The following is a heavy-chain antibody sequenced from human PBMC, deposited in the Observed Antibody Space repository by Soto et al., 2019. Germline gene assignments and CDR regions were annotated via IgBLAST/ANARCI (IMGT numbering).Heavy chain of an antibody. Sequence: ASGYTFTRNGISWVRQAPGKGLEWVSAISGSGGSTYYADSVKGRFTISRDNSKNTLYLQMNSLRAEDTAVYYCAKDGGSDHNRMDVCTRRSTDT. J-gene: IGHJ6*02. CDR3: AKDGGSDHNRMDV. CDR1: GYTFTRNG. V-gene: IGHV3-23*01. CDR2: ISGSGGST.